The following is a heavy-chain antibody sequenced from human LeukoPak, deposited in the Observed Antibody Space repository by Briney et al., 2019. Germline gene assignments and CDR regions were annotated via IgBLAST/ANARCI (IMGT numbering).Heavy chain of an antibody. Sequence: GGSLRLSCAASGFTFSNYWMSWVRQAPGKGLEWVANIRQDGSEAYYVDSVGGRFIVSRDNAKDSVFLQMNSLRAEDTAVYYCARDFAAAVGWGQGTLVTVSS. CDR1: GFTFSNYW. CDR2: IRQDGSEA. CDR3: ARDFAAAVG. V-gene: IGHV3-7*01. D-gene: IGHD6-13*01. J-gene: IGHJ4*02.